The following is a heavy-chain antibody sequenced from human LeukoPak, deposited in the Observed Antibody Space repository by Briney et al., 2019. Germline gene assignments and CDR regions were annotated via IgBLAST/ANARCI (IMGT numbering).Heavy chain of an antibody. J-gene: IGHJ4*02. CDR2: INSDGSST. CDR3: ARDPTAYSSSWIFDY. D-gene: IGHD6-13*01. V-gene: IGHV3-74*03. CDR1: GFAFSNSW. Sequence: GGSLRLSCAASGFAFSNSWMHWVRQAPGKGLLWVSRINSDGSSTTYADSVKGRFTISRDNAQNSLYLQMNSLRAEDTAVYYCARDPTAYSSSWIFDYWGQGTLVTVSS.